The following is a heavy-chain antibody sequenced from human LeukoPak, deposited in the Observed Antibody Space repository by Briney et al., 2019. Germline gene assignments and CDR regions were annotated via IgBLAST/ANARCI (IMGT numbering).Heavy chain of an antibody. CDR1: GGSISSGGYS. Sequence: SETLSPTCAVSGGSISSGGYSWSWIRQPPGKGLEWIGYIYYSGSTYYNPSLKSRVTISVDTSKNQFSLKLSSVTAADTAVYYCARNDYGDYTRIFDYWGQGTLVTVSS. J-gene: IGHJ4*02. D-gene: IGHD4-17*01. CDR2: IYYSGST. CDR3: ARNDYGDYTRIFDY. V-gene: IGHV4-30-4*07.